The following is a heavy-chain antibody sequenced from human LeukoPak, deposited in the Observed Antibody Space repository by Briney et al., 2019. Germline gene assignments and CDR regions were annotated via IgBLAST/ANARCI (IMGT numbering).Heavy chain of an antibody. V-gene: IGHV3-7*01. CDR3: ALGLVITRFDY. J-gene: IGHJ4*02. Sequence: GGSLRLSCAASGFTFSDSWMTWVRQTPGKGLEFVANINQDGSVKNYVGSVKGRFTISRDNSKNTLYLQMNSLRAEDTAVYYCALGLVITRFDYWGQGTLVTVSS. CDR2: INQDGSVK. CDR1: GFTFSDSW. D-gene: IGHD3/OR15-3a*01.